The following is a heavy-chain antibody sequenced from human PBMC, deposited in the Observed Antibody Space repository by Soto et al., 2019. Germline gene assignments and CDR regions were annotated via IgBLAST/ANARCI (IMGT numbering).Heavy chain of an antibody. D-gene: IGHD3-22*01. CDR2: IIPIFGTA. Sequence: SVKVSCKASGGTFSSYAISWVRQAPGQGLEWMGGIIPIFGTANYAQKFQGRVTITADESTSTAYMELSSLRSEDTAVYYCARDGDSSGYYYYYGMDVWGQGTTVTVSS. CDR3: ARDGDSSGYYYYYGMDV. CDR1: GGTFSSYA. J-gene: IGHJ6*02. V-gene: IGHV1-69*13.